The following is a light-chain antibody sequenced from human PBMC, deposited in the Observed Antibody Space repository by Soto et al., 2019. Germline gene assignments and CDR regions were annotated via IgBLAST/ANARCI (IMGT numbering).Light chain of an antibody. J-gene: IGLJ2*01. V-gene: IGLV1-40*01. CDR2: GNS. CDR1: SSNIGAGYD. CDR3: QSYDSSLSGSRV. Sequence: QSVLTQPPSVSVAPGQRVTMSCTGSSSNIGAGYDVHWYQQLPGTAPKLLIYGNSNRPSGVPDRFSGSKSGTSASLAITGLQAEDEADYYCQSYDSSLSGSRVFGGGTKLTVL.